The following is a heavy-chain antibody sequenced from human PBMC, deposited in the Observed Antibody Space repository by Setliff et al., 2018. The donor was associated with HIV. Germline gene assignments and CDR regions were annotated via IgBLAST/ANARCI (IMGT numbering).Heavy chain of an antibody. V-gene: IGHV3-30*04. J-gene: IGHJ3*02. CDR1: GFTFSSYA. Sequence: GGSLRLSCAASGFTFSSYAVHWVRQAPGKGLEWVAVISYDASNKYYVDSVKGRFTISRDNSKNTLYLQMNSLKADDTAVYYCAGPFPGKGAAARENDAFDICGQGTMVTVSS. CDR3: AGPFPGKGAAARENDAFDI. D-gene: IGHD6-13*01. CDR2: ISYDASNK.